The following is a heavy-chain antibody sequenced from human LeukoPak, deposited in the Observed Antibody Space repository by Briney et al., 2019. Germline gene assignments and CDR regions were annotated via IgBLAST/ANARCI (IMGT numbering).Heavy chain of an antibody. J-gene: IGHJ4*02. CDR3: ARTTTGGADYDY. CDR1: GGSFSGYY. CDR2: INHSGST. V-gene: IGHV4-34*01. Sequence: SETLSLTCAVYGGSFSGYYWSWIRQPPGKGLEWIGEINHSGSTNYNPSLKSRVTISVDTSKNQFSLKLSSVTAADTAVYYCARTTTGGADYDYWGQGTLVTVSS. D-gene: IGHD3-16*01.